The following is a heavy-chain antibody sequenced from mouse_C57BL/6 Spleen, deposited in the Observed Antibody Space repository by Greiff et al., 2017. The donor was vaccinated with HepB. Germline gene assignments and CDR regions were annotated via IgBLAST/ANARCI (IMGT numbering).Heavy chain of an antibody. CDR1: GYSFTSYY. CDR3: ARPTAVVAHFDV. J-gene: IGHJ1*03. V-gene: IGHV1-66*01. Sequence: QVQLQQPGPELVKPGASVKISCKASGYSFTSYYIHWVKQRPGQGLEWIGWIYPGSGNTKYNEKFKGKATLTADTSSSTAYMQLSSLTSEDSAVYYCARPTAVVAHFDVWGTGTTVTVSS. CDR2: IYPGSGNT. D-gene: IGHD1-1*01.